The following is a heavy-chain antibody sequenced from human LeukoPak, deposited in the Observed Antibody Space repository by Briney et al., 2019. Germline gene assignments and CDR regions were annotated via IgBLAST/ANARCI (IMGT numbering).Heavy chain of an antibody. D-gene: IGHD2-2*02. Sequence: GGSLRLSCAASGFTFRNYWMSWVRQAPGKGLDWVANIRQDGSEKYYVDSVKGRFTISRDNAKNSLYLQMNSMRAEDTAVYYCARNCSSTSCYRHWGQGTLVTVSS. CDR3: ARNCSSTSCYRH. J-gene: IGHJ4*02. V-gene: IGHV3-7*01. CDR1: GFTFRNYW. CDR2: IRQDGSEK.